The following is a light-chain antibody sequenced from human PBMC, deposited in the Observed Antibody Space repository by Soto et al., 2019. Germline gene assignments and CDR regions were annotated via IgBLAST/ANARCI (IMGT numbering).Light chain of an antibody. J-gene: IGLJ2*01. CDR2: TDN. CDR3: ATWDRGLTAVV. CDR1: NSNVGSNT. V-gene: IGLV1-44*01. Sequence: QLVLTQPPSVSGTPGQRITISCSGSNSNVGSNTVNWYQQLPGAAPKLLMHTDNQRPSRVPDRFSGSKSGTAASLAITGLQTGDEADYYCATWDRGLTAVVFGGGTKLTVL.